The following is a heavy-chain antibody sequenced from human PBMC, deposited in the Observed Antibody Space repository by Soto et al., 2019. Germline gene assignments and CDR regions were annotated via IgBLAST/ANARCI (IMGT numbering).Heavy chain of an antibody. CDR2: IIPIFGTA. V-gene: IGHV1-69*13. J-gene: IGHJ6*02. CDR3: ARVPYGSGRHYYYYGMDV. D-gene: IGHD3-10*01. CDR1: GVTFSSYA. Sequence: SVKVSCKASGVTFSSYAISWVRQAPGQGLEWMGGIIPIFGTANYAQKFQGRVTITADESTSTAYMELSSLRSEDTAVYYCARVPYGSGRHYYYYGMDVWGQGTTVTVSS.